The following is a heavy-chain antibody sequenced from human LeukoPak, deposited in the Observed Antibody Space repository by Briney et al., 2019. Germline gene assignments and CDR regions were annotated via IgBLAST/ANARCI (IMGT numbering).Heavy chain of an antibody. J-gene: IGHJ6*02. CDR2: IWYDGSDK. D-gene: IGHD2-15*01. Sequence: GGPLRLSCAASGFTFNTYAMHWVRQAPGKGLEWVAIIWYDGSDKYYADSVRGRFAISRDNSKNTLYLQMNSLRAEDTAVYYCGRVGCTGGNCKPYAYYATDVWGQGTTVTVSS. CDR1: GFTFNTYA. V-gene: IGHV3-33*01. CDR3: GRVGCTGGNCKPYAYYATDV.